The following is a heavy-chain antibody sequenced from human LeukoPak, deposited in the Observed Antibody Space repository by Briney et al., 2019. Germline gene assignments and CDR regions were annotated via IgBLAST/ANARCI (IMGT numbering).Heavy chain of an antibody. D-gene: IGHD3-3*01. CDR2: ISAYNGNT. Sequence: AASVKVSCKASGYTFTSYGISWVRQAPGQGLEWTGWISAYNGNTNYAQKLQGRVTMTTDTSTSTAYMELRSLRSDDTAVYYCARPRAVGVATPDLDYWGQGTLVTVSS. V-gene: IGHV1-18*01. J-gene: IGHJ4*02. CDR1: GYTFTSYG. CDR3: ARPRAVGVATPDLDY.